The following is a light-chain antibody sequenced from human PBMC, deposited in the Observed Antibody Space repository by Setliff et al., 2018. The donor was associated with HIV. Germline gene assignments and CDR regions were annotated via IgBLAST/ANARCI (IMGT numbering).Light chain of an antibody. CDR1: SSDVGGYDS. V-gene: IGLV2-14*03. CDR3: CSYAGSSTWV. CDR2: DVN. Sequence: QSVLTQPASVSGSPGQSITISCTGTSSDVGGYDSVSWYQQHPGKAPKLLIYDVNNRPSGVSYRFSGSKSGNTASLTISALQADDDADYYCCSYAGSSTWVFGGGTQLTVL. J-gene: IGLJ3*02.